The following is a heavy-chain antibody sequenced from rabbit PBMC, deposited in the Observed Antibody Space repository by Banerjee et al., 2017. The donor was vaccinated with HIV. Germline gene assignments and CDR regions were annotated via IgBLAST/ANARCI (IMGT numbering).Heavy chain of an antibody. CDR1: GIDFSSYG. CDR2: IYPDYGST. D-gene: IGHD4-2*01. Sequence: QEQLVESGGGLVTLGGSLKLSCKASGIDFSSYGISWVRQAPGKGLEWIAYIYPDYGSTDYASWVNGRFTISLDNAQNTVFLQMTSLTAADTATYFCARTGYAGSLVLWGQGTLVTVS. J-gene: IGHJ3*01. V-gene: IGHV1S47*01. CDR3: ARTGYAGSLVL.